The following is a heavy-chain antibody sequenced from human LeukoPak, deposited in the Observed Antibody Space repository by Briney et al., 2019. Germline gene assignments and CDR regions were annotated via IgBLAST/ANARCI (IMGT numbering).Heavy chain of an antibody. J-gene: IGHJ3*02. CDR3: ARDSPYSDYLIGGAFNI. D-gene: IGHD4-11*01. CDR2: IYSDGTT. V-gene: IGHV3-53*01. Sequence: QTGGSLRLSCAASGFTVGSNYMSWVRQAPGKGLEWVSVIYSDGTTYYADSVKGRFTISRDTSKNTLYLQMTSLGADDTAVYFCARDSPYSDYLIGGAFNIWGQGTMVTVSS. CDR1: GFTVGSNY.